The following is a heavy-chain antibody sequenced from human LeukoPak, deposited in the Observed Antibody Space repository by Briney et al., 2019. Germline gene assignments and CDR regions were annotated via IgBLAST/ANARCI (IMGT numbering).Heavy chain of an antibody. J-gene: IGHJ5*02. D-gene: IGHD3-9*01. CDR3: ARGERKQYTYYDILTGYLNWFDP. Sequence: GGSLRLSCAASGFTFSSYEMNWVRQAPGKGLEWVSYISSSGSTIYYADSVKGRFTISRDNAKNSLYLQMNSLRAEDTAVYYCARGERKQYTYYDILTGYLNWFDPWGQGTLVTVSS. V-gene: IGHV3-48*03. CDR1: GFTFSSYE. CDR2: ISSSGSTI.